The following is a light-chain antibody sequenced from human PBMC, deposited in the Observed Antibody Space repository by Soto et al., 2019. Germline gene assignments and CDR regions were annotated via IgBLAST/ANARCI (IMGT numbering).Light chain of an antibody. CDR3: QQTHTTPRLS. Sequence: DLQMTQSPSSLSASVGDRVIITCRASQSIKNYLNWYQQKPGKAPKLLMFAASNLQIGVPSRFSGSGSGTEFILTINGLQPEDFATYYCQQTHTTPRLSFGGGTKVEIK. V-gene: IGKV1-39*01. J-gene: IGKJ4*01. CDR1: QSIKNY. CDR2: AAS.